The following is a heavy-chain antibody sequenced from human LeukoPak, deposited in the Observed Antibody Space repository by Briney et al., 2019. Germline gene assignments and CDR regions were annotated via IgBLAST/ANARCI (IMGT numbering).Heavy chain of an antibody. Sequence: ASVKVSCKASGYTFTSYDINWVRQATGQGLEWMGWMNPNSANTGYAQKFQGRVTMTRNTSISTAYMELSSLRSEDTAVYYCARGFHYDILTGYYKRVNYFDYWGQGTLVTVSS. CDR1: GYTFTSYD. CDR3: ARGFHYDILTGYYKRVNYFDY. D-gene: IGHD3-9*01. V-gene: IGHV1-8*01. J-gene: IGHJ4*02. CDR2: MNPNSANT.